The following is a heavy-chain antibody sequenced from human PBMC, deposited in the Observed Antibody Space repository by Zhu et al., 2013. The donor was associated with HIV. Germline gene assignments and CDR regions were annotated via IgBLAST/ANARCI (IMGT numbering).Heavy chain of an antibody. D-gene: IGHD3-9*01. V-gene: IGHV1-24*01. J-gene: IGHJ3*02. CDR1: GYTLSELS. CDR2: LDAENGEI. CDR3: ATERQEKGSFAWFRGPDAFDS. Sequence: QVQLVQSGAEVKKPGASVKVSCKVSGYTLSELSMHWVRQAPGKGLEWMGGLDAENGEIIYTQKFQGRVTMTEDTSTGTAYMELSSLTSEDTAMYYCATERQEKGSFAWFRGPDAFDSWGQGTVVTVSS.